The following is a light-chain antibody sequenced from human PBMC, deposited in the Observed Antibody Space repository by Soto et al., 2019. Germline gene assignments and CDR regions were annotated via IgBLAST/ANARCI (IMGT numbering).Light chain of an antibody. CDR3: HQYNNLWT. CDR1: QSINNW. Sequence: DIQMTQSPSTLSASVGDRVTITCRASQSINNWLAWYQQKPGKVPNLLIFDASTLERGVPSRFSGSGSGTEFTLTISSLQPDDFATYYCHQYNNLWTFGQGTKVDI. CDR2: DAS. V-gene: IGKV1-5*01. J-gene: IGKJ1*01.